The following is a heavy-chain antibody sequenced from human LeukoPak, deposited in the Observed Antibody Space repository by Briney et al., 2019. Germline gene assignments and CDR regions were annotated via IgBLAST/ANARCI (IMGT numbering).Heavy chain of an antibody. J-gene: IGHJ5*02. CDR3: ARDRDDFFFDP. Sequence: ASVKVSCKASGYTFTSYGIGWVRQAPGQGLEWMGWISAYNGNTNYAQKLQGRVTMTTDTSTSTAYMELSSLRSEDTAVYYCARDRDDFFFDPWGQGTLVTVSS. CDR2: ISAYNGNT. D-gene: IGHD3-3*01. CDR1: GYTFTSYG. V-gene: IGHV1-18*01.